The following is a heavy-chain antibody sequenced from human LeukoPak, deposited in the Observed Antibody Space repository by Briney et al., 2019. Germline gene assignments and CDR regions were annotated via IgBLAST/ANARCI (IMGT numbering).Heavy chain of an antibody. CDR2: INYSGST. CDR3: ARDFALQSSSWYWGNYYYMDV. CDR1: SESFSGYF. J-gene: IGHJ6*03. V-gene: IGHV4-34*01. Sequence: PSETLSLTCAIYSESFSGYFWSWIRQPPGKGLEWIGEINYSGSTNYNPSLKSRVTISVDTSKNQFSLKLSSVTAADTAVYYCARDFALQSSSWYWGNYYYMDVWGKGTTVTVSS. D-gene: IGHD6-13*01.